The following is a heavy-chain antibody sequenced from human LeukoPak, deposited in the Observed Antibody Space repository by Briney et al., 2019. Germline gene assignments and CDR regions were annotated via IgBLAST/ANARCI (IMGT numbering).Heavy chain of an antibody. CDR1: GFTFSNAW. CDR2: IKSKTDGGTT. J-gene: IGHJ6*02. D-gene: IGHD4-4*01. V-gene: IGHV3-15*01. Sequence: GGSLGLSCAASGFTFSNAWMSWVRQAPGKGLEWVGRIKSKTDGGTTDYAAPVKGRFTISRDDSKNTLYLQMNSLKTEDTAVYYCTTGLPPTYYSPYDMDVWGQGTTVTVSS. CDR3: TTGLPPTYYSPYDMDV.